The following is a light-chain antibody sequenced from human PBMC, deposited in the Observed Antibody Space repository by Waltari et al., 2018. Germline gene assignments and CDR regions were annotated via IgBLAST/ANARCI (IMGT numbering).Light chain of an antibody. CDR3: MQATNWPLT. J-gene: IGKJ1*01. Sequence: DVVMTQSPLSLPVSLGQPASISCRSSQSLLHTAGHTYLNWFQQRPGQAPRRLIDKVSNRDSGVPDRFSGSGSDTAFTLKISRVEAEDVGIYYCMQATNWPLTFGQGTKVEIQ. V-gene: IGKV2-30*02. CDR1: QSLLHTAGHTY. CDR2: KVS.